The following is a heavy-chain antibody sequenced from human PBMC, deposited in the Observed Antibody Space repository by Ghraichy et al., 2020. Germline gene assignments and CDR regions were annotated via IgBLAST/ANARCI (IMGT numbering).Heavy chain of an antibody. J-gene: IGHJ4*02. CDR2: ISSSSSTI. CDR3: ARGHHYYDSSGYLY. V-gene: IGHV3-48*02. Sequence: GGSLRLSCAASGFTLSSYSMNWVRQAPGKGLEWVSYISSSSSTIYYADSVKGRFTISRDNAKNSLYLQMNNLRDEDTAVYYCARGHHYYDSSGYLYWGQGTLVTVSS. D-gene: IGHD3-22*01. CDR1: GFTLSSYS.